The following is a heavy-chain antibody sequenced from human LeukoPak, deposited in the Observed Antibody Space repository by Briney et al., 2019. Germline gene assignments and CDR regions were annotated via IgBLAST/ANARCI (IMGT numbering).Heavy chain of an antibody. D-gene: IGHD6-19*01. J-gene: IGHJ4*02. CDR1: GGSVSRGSYY. Sequence: SETLSLTCTVSGGSVSRGSYYGSWIRQPPGKGLEWIGYIYYSGSTNYNPSLKSRVTISVDTSKNQFSLKLSSVTAADTAVYYCARRTYSSGWSNFDYWGQGTLVTVSS. CDR2: IYYSGST. V-gene: IGHV4-61*01. CDR3: ARRTYSSGWSNFDY.